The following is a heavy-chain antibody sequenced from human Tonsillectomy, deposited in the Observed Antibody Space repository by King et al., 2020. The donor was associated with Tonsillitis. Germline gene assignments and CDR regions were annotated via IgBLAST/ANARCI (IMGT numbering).Heavy chain of an antibody. CDR1: GYSFTSYW. CDR2: IYPGDSDT. V-gene: IGHV5-51*01. J-gene: IGHJ3*02. CDR3: ARPHYYYDSSGYYEADAFDI. D-gene: IGHD3-22*01. Sequence: VQLVESGAEVKKPGESLKISCKGSGYSFTSYWIGWVRQMPGKGLEWMGIIYPGDSDTRYSPSFQGQVTISADKSISTAYLQCSSLKASDTAMYYCARPHYYYDSSGYYEADAFDIWGQGTMVIVSS.